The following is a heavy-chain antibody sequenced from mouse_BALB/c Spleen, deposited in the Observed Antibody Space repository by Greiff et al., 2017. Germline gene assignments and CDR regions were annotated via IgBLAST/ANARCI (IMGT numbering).Heavy chain of an antibody. Sequence: EVKLMESGGGLVQPGGSLRLSCATSGFTFSDFYMEWVRQPPGKRLEWIAASRNKANDYTTEYSASVKGRFIVSRDTSQSILYLQMNALRAEDTAIYYCARDHYDYDGYAMDYWGQGTSVTVSS. CDR3: ARDHYDYDGYAMDY. CDR2: SRNKANDYTT. J-gene: IGHJ4*01. V-gene: IGHV7-1*02. D-gene: IGHD2-4*01. CDR1: GFTFSDFY.